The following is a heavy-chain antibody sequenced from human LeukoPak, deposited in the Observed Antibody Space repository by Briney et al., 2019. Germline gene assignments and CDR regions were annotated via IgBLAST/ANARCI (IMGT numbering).Heavy chain of an antibody. CDR1: GYTFTGYY. D-gene: IGHD3-22*01. CDR2: INPNSGGT. CDR3: ARDWDYYDSSGYLDY. V-gene: IGHV1-2*02. Sequence: ASVKASCKASGYTFTGYYMHWVRQAPGQGLEWMGWINPNSGGTNYAQKFQGRVTMTRDTSISTAYMELSRLRSDDTAVYYCARDWDYYDSSGYLDYWGQGTLVTVSS. J-gene: IGHJ4*02.